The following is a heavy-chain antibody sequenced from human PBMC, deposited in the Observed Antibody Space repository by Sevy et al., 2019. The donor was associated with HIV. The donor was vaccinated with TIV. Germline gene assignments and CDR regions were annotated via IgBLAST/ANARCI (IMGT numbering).Heavy chain of an antibody. J-gene: IGHJ4*02. CDR3: TTRDAFTRRGLAY. CDR1: GLMFSTYE. Sequence: GGSLRLSCAASGLMFSTYEMNWVRQAPGKGLEWVSFIGYSGDTLHYADTVQGRFTITRDNARNSLYLQMGSRRVEDTGVYYCTTRDAFTRRGLAYWGQGTLVTVSS. CDR2: IGYSGDTL. V-gene: IGHV3-48*03. D-gene: IGHD3-10*01.